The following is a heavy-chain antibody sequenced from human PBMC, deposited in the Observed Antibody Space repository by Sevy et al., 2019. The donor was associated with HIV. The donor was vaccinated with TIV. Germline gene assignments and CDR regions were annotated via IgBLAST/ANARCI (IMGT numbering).Heavy chain of an antibody. CDR1: GFTVSTNY. V-gene: IGHV3-53*01. CDR3: AREASDGYNPRYYFDY. D-gene: IGHD1-20*01. CDR2: IYSGGTT. J-gene: IGHJ4*02. Sequence: VGSLRLSCAASGFTVSTNYMSWVRQAPGKGLEWVSVIYSGGTTYYADSVKGRFTISRDKSKNTLYLQMNSLRAEDTAVYYCAREASDGYNPRYYFDYWGQGTLVTVSS.